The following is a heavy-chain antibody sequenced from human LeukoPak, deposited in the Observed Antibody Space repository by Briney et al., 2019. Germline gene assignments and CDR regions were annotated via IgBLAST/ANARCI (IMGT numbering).Heavy chain of an antibody. Sequence: GGSLRLSCVASGFTYSDYWMMWVRQAPGKGLEWVAQINQDGSERYYVDSVRGRFTISRDNAKNSLDLQVNTLRVEDTAVYYCVRDATRGGDLDHWGQGTLVTVSS. D-gene: IGHD2-21*01. CDR2: INQDGSER. CDR1: GFTYSDYW. CDR3: VRDATRGGDLDH. V-gene: IGHV3-7*01. J-gene: IGHJ4*02.